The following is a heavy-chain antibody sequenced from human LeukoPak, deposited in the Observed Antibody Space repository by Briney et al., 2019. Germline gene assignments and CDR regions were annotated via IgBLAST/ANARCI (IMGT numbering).Heavy chain of an antibody. D-gene: IGHD1-26*01. CDR1: EYTFKDYY. Sequence: ASVKVSCKASEYTFKDYYMHWVRQAPGQGLEWMGWISANRGATKYAQKFQGRVTMTRDTSINTVYMDLSRLTSDDTAVYYCARDGVREGHDGSLFDYWGQGTLVTVSS. CDR2: ISANRGAT. V-gene: IGHV1-2*02. J-gene: IGHJ4*02. CDR3: ARDGVREGHDGSLFDY.